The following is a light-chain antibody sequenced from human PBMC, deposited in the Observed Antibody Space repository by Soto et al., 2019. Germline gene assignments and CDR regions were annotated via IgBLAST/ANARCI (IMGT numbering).Light chain of an antibody. CDR2: AAS. Sequence: DIPMTQSPSSLSASVGDRVTITCRASQSISSYLNWYQQKPGKAPKLLIYAASSVQSGVPSRFSGSGSGTDFTLTISSLQPEDFATYYCQQSYSTPYTFGQGTKLEIK. CDR3: QQSYSTPYT. J-gene: IGKJ2*01. CDR1: QSISSY. V-gene: IGKV1-39*01.